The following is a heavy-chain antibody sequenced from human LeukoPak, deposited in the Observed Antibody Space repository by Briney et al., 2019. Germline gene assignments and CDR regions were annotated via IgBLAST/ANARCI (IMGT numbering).Heavy chain of an antibody. CDR2: ISSNGGST. J-gene: IGHJ3*02. CDR3: ARALSGAFDI. Sequence: GGSLRLSCAASGFTFSSYAMHWVRQAPGKGLKYVSAISSNGGSTYYANSVKGRFTISRDNSKNTLYLQMGSLRAEDMAVYYCARALSGAFDIWGQGTMVTVSS. V-gene: IGHV3-64*01. CDR1: GFTFSSYA.